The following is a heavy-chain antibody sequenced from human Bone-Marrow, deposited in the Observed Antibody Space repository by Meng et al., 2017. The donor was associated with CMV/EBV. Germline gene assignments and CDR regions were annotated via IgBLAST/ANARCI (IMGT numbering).Heavy chain of an antibody. CDR3: ARTVVQAGGYYYYYGMDV. Sequence: SSVKVSCKSSGGTFSSYAISWVRQAPGQGLEWMGGIIPIFGTANYAQKFQGRVTITTDESTSTAYMELSSLRSEDTAVYYCARTVVQAGGYYYYYGMDVWGQGTTVTVSS. CDR2: IIPIFGTA. V-gene: IGHV1-69*05. J-gene: IGHJ6*02. CDR1: GGTFSSYA. D-gene: IGHD2-2*01.